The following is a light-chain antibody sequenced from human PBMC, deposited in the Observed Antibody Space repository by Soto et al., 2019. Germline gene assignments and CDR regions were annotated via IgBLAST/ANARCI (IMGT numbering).Light chain of an antibody. V-gene: IGKV1-5*01. CDR3: QQYDSFSVWT. Sequence: DIQMTQSPSTLSASVGDRVTITCRASQGISGWLAWYQQKAGKAPRLLIFDASSLMRGVPSRFSGSGYGTEFTLTINRLQPDDSATYYCQQYDSFSVWTFGQGTKVEIK. J-gene: IGKJ1*01. CDR2: DAS. CDR1: QGISGW.